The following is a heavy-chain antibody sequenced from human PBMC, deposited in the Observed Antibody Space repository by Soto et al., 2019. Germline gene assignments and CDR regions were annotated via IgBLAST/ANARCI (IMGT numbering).Heavy chain of an antibody. CDR1: GASVTSTSYY. D-gene: IGHD3-16*01. J-gene: IGHJ4*02. Sequence: SETLSLTCTVSGASVTSTSYYWSWIRQPPGKGLEWIGYMHYSGSTNYNPSLKRRVPLSEAPSKNQFSLKLSSVTAADTAVYYCVRAWGHLYFNYGGQGPLVTVSS. CDR3: VRAWGHLYFNY. CDR2: MHYSGST. V-gene: IGHV4-61*01.